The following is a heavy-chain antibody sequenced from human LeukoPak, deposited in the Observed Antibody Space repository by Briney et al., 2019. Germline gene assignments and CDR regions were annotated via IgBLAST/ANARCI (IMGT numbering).Heavy chain of an antibody. V-gene: IGHV4-34*01. J-gene: IGHJ6*02. CDR2: INHSGST. Sequence: PSETLSLTCAVYGGSFSGYYWSWIRQPPGKGLEWIGEINHSGSTNYNPSLKSRVTISEDTSKNQFSLKLSSVTAADTAVYYCARARGIMDVWGQGTTVTVSS. CDR3: ARARGIMDV. CDR1: GGSFSGYY.